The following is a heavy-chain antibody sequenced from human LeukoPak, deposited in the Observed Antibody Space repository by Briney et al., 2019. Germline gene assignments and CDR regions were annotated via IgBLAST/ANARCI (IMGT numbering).Heavy chain of an antibody. J-gene: IGHJ4*02. Sequence: GGSLRLSCAASGFTFSSYAMSWVRQAPGKGLEWFSDISGGGATTFYADSVKGRFTISRDNSKNTLYLQLSSLRAEDTAVYYCAKSTGYSTTGRDFDSWGRGTLVTVSS. V-gene: IGHV3-23*01. CDR1: GFTFSSYA. CDR3: AKSTGYSTTGRDFDS. D-gene: IGHD6-13*01. CDR2: ISGGGATT.